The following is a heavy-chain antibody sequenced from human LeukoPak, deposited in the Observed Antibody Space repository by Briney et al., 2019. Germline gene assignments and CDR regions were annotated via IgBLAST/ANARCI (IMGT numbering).Heavy chain of an antibody. D-gene: IGHD3-16*02. CDR2: IFGGGNT. J-gene: IGHJ4*02. CDR3: ARDTSSYPQFDD. V-gene: IGHV3-53*01. Sequence: GGSLRLSCAASGFTVSRNYMTWVRQAPGKGLEWVSVIFGGGNTYYADSVKGRFTISRDNSKNTLYLQMHSLRVDDTARYYCARDTSSYPQFDDWGQGTLVTVSS. CDR1: GFTVSRNY.